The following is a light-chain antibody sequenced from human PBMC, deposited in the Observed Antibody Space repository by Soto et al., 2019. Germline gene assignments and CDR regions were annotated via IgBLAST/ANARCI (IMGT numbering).Light chain of an antibody. V-gene: IGKV1-6*01. J-gene: IGKJ1*01. CDR3: LQDYNYPRT. CDR1: QDIGKD. Sequence: AIQMTQSPSSLSASVGDRVTLTCRASQDIGKDLGWYQQKPWEAPKLLIFEASTVQTGVPSRFSGSGSGTDFTLTISSLQPEDFATYFCLQDYNYPRTFGQGTTVALK. CDR2: EAS.